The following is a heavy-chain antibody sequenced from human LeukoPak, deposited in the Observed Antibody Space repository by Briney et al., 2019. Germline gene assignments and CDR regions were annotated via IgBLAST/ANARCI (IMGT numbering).Heavy chain of an antibody. V-gene: IGHV4-39*07. CDR1: GGSISSRSYY. Sequence: PSETLSLTCTVSGGSISSRSYYWGWLRQPPGKGLEWIGSIYYSGSTYYNPSLKSRVTISVDTSKNQFSLKLSSVTAADTAVYYCARDNREVDTAMITDYWGQGTLVTVSS. CDR2: IYYSGST. J-gene: IGHJ4*02. CDR3: ARDNREVDTAMITDY. D-gene: IGHD5-18*01.